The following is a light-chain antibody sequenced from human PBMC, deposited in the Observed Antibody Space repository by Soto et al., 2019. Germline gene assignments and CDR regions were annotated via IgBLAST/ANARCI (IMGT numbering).Light chain of an antibody. Sequence: QSALTQPASVSGSPGQSIAVSCTGTSSDVGGYNFVSWYQHHPGKAPKLIIYDVNNRPSGVSDRCSGSKSGNTASLTISGLQAEDEADYYCTSYTSSFTYVFGAGTKLTVL. CDR3: TSYTSSFTYV. V-gene: IGLV2-14*03. CDR1: SSDVGGYNF. CDR2: DVN. J-gene: IGLJ1*01.